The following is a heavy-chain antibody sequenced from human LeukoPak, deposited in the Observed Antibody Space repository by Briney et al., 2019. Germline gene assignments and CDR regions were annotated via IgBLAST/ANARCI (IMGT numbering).Heavy chain of an antibody. CDR3: ARGGWDEPDAFDI. CDR2: IHHSGST. Sequence: PSETLSLTCIVSGASITNYYWSWIRQPPGKGLEWIGYIHHSGSTNYNPSLKSRVTISVDTSKNQFSLKLSSVTAADTAVYYCARGGWDEPDAFDIWGQGTMVTVSS. J-gene: IGHJ3*02. D-gene: IGHD1-26*01. CDR1: GASITNYY. V-gene: IGHV4-59*12.